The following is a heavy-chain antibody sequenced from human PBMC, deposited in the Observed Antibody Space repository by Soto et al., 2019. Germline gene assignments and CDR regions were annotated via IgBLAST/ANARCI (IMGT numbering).Heavy chain of an antibody. Sequence: SDTLSLTCTVSGGSISIYYWSWIRQPPGKGLEWIGYIYYSGSTNYNPSLKSRVTISVDTSKNQFSLKLSSVTAADTAVYYCARGNGADYYYYYMDVWGKGTTVTVSS. CDR1: GGSISIYY. V-gene: IGHV4-59*01. CDR2: IYYSGST. J-gene: IGHJ6*03. CDR3: ARGNGADYYYYYMDV. D-gene: IGHD2-8*01.